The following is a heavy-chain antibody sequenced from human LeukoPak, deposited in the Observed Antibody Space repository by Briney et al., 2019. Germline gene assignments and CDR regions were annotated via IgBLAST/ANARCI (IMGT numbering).Heavy chain of an antibody. V-gene: IGHV4-59*12. CDR2: IYNSGNT. CDR3: ARLSSGWYSWFDP. Sequence: SETLSLTCTVSGGSISSFYWSWIRQPPGKGLEWIGYIYNSGNTNYNPSLQGRVTISMDTSKNQFSLKLSSVTAADTAVYYCARLSSGWYSWFDPWGQGTLVTVSS. J-gene: IGHJ5*02. CDR1: GGSISSFY. D-gene: IGHD6-19*01.